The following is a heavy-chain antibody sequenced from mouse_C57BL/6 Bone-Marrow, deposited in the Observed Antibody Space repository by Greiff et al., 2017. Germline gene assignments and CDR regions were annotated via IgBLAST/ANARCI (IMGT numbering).Heavy chain of an antibody. CDR2: IDPENGDT. CDR1: GFNIKTDL. CDR3: TTWGYYWYFDV. Sequence: EVQLQQSGAELVRPGASVKLSCTASGFNIKTDLMPGLRKRPKQGRGWIGWIDPENGDTEYASKFQGKAPITADTSSNTAYLQLSSLTSEDTAVYYCTTWGYYWYFDVWGTGTTVTVSS. D-gene: IGHD2-2*01. V-gene: IGHV14-4*01. J-gene: IGHJ1*03.